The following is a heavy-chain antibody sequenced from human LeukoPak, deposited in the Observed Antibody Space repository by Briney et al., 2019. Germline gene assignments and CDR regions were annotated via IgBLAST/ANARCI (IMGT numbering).Heavy chain of an antibody. CDR3: ARGPHYAXXNXXXIDHXXXXXXXXXXXXXXXAPTDL. V-gene: IGHV1-2*02. CDR1: GYTFTGYY. CDR2: INPNSGGT. D-gene: IGHD4-17*01. Sequence: ASVKVSCKASGYTFTGYYIHWVRQAPGQGLEWMGWINPNSGGTNSAQKFQGRVTMTRDTSLTTAYMELSGLRSDDTAVYYCARGPHYAXXNXXXIDHXXXXXXXXXXXXXXXAPTDL. J-gene: IGHJ2*01.